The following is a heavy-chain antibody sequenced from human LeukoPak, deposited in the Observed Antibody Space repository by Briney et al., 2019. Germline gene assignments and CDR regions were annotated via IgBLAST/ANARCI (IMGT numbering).Heavy chain of an antibody. Sequence: PGGSLRLSCAASGFSFSSYGMHWVRQAPGKGLEWVADIWYDGSNKYYADSVKGRFTISRDNSKNTVYLQMNSLRAEDTAVYYCAKTTTGYSSGRFPGWPVDYWGQGPLVTVSS. CDR1: GFSFSSYG. CDR2: IWYDGSNK. J-gene: IGHJ4*02. CDR3: AKTTTGYSSGRFPGWPVDY. V-gene: IGHV3-33*06. D-gene: IGHD6-19*01.